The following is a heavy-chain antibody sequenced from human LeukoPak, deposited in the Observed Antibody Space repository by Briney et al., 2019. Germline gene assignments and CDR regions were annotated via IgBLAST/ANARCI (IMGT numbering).Heavy chain of an antibody. D-gene: IGHD6-19*01. V-gene: IGHV4-59*01. Sequence: NPSETLSLTCTVSGGSISSYYWSWIRQPPGKGLEWIGYIYYSGSTNYNPSLKSRVTISVDTSKNQLSLRLSSVTAADTAVYYCARGSGWYYYWGQGTLVTVSS. J-gene: IGHJ4*02. CDR1: GGSISSYY. CDR3: ARGSGWYYY. CDR2: IYYSGST.